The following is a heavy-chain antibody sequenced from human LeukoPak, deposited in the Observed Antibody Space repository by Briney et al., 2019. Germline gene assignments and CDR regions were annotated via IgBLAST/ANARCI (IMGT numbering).Heavy chain of an antibody. Sequence: GGSLRLSCAASGLTFSSHWMHWVRQAPGKGLVWVSRITNDGSSTTYADSVKGRFTISRDNAKNSLYLQMTSLRAEDTAMYYCARDPRDDHNSLDSWGQGTQVTVSS. CDR3: ARDPRDDHNSLDS. J-gene: IGHJ5*01. V-gene: IGHV3-74*01. CDR2: ITNDGSST. CDR1: GLTFSSHW.